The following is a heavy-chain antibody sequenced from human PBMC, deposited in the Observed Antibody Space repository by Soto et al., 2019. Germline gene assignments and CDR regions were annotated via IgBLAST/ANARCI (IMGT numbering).Heavy chain of an antibody. D-gene: IGHD2-8*01. CDR1: GGSFSGYH. V-gene: IGHV4-34*01. CDR3: AVGYCSNGVCSGLFDY. CDR2: INHSGNT. J-gene: IGHJ4*02. Sequence: QVQLQQWGAGLLKPSETLSLTCAVYGGSFSGYHWYWIRQPPGKGLEWIGEINHSGNTNYNPSLKSRVTISVDTSKNQFSLKLSSVTAADTAVYYCAVGYCSNGVCSGLFDYWGQGTLVTVSS.